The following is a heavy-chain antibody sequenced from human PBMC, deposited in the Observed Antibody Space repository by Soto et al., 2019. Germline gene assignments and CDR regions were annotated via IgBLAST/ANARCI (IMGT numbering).Heavy chain of an antibody. CDR3: ATPYDSSGYYRWYYFDY. J-gene: IGHJ4*02. CDR1: GYTLTELS. Sequence: ASVKVSCKVSGYTLTELSMHWVRQAPGKGLEWMGGFDPEDGETIYAQKFQGRVTMTEDTSTDTAYMELSSLRSEDTAVYYCATPYDSSGYYRWYYFDYWGQGTLVTVSS. V-gene: IGHV1-24*01. D-gene: IGHD3-22*01. CDR2: FDPEDGET.